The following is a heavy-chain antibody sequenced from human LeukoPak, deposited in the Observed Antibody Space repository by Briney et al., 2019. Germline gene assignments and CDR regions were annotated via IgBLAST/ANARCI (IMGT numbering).Heavy chain of an antibody. D-gene: IGHD3-22*01. V-gene: IGHV3-53*01. CDR3: ARLRDSSGYYLPT. CDR2: IYSGGST. J-gene: IGHJ4*02. Sequence: GGSLRLSCAASGFTVSSNYMSWVRQAPGKGLEWVSVIYSGGSTYYADSVKGRFTISRDNSKNTLYLQMNSLRAEDTAVYYCARLRDSSGYYLPTWGQGTLVTVSS. CDR1: GFTVSSNY.